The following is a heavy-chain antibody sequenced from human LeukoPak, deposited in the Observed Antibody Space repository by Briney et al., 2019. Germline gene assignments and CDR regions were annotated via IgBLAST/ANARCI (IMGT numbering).Heavy chain of an antibody. V-gene: IGHV4-34*01. CDR3: ARVVYNWFDP. CDR1: GGSFSGYY. Sequence: SETLSLTCAVYGGSFSGYYWSWIRQSPGKGLEWIGEINDSGSTNYNPSLKSRVTISVDTSKNQFSLKLSSVTAADTAVYYCARVVYNWFDPWGQGTLVTVSS. CDR2: INDSGST. J-gene: IGHJ5*02.